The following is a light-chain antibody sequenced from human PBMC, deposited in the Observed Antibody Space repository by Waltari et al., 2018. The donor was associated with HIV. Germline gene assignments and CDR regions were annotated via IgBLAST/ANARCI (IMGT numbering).Light chain of an antibody. CDR2: LAS. CDR1: QSISDC. Sequence: DIQMAQSPSTLSASLGDRVPITCRASQSISDCLAWYQQKPGKAPRLLIYLASTLESGVPSRFSGSGSGTDFTLTISSLQPDDFATYYCQQFFTFPSFGQGTKLEIK. V-gene: IGKV1-5*03. CDR3: QQFFTFPS. J-gene: IGKJ2*03.